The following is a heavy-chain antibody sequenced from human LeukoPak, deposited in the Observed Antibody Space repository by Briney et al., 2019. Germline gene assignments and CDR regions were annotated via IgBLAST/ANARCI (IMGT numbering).Heavy chain of an antibody. CDR1: GGSISSYY. CDR2: IYCSGST. CDR3: ARDELAARGKDY. D-gene: IGHD6-6*01. Sequence: SETLSLTCTVSGGSISSYYWSWIRQPPGKGLEWIGYIYCSGSTNYNPSLKSRVTISVDTSKNQFSLKLSSVTAADTAVYYCARDELAARGKDYWGQGTLVTVSS. J-gene: IGHJ4*02. V-gene: IGHV4-59*01.